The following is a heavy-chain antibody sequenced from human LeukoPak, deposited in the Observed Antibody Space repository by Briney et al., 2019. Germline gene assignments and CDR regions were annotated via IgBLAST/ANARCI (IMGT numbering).Heavy chain of an antibody. D-gene: IGHD3-3*01. CDR1: GFTFSSYG. V-gene: IGHV3-21*01. J-gene: IGHJ6*03. CDR2: ISSSSSYI. Sequence: PWGSLRLSCAASGFTFSSYGMHWVRQAPGKGLEWVSSISSSSSYIYYADSVKGRFTISRDNAKNSLYLQMNSMRAEDTAVYYCARDGSATIIGLYYYYYYMDVWGKGATVTVSS. CDR3: ARDGSATIIGLYYYYYYMDV.